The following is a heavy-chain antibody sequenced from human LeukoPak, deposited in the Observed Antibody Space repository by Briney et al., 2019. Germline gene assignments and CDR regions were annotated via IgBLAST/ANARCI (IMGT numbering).Heavy chain of an antibody. CDR1: GGSISSYY. Sequence: SETLSLTCTVSGGSISSYYWGWIRQPAGKGLEWIGRIYTSGSTNYNPSLKSRVTMSVDTSKNQFSLKLSSVTAADTAVYYCARDQHDYGDYEGGFDPWGQGTLVTVSS. CDR2: IYTSGST. CDR3: ARDQHDYGDYEGGFDP. D-gene: IGHD4-17*01. J-gene: IGHJ5*02. V-gene: IGHV4-4*07.